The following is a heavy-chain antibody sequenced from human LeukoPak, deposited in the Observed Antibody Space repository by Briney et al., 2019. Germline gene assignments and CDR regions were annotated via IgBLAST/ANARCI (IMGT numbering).Heavy chain of an antibody. CDR3: ARGQSDYDSSGYPPLVY. Sequence: RGESLKISCKGSGYSFTSYWIGWVRQMPGKGLEWMGIIYPSDSDTRYSPSFQGQVTISADKSISTAYLQWSSLKASDTAMYYCARGQSDYDSSGYPPLVYWGQGTLVTVSS. D-gene: IGHD3-22*01. CDR2: IYPSDSDT. J-gene: IGHJ4*02. V-gene: IGHV5-51*01. CDR1: GYSFTSYW.